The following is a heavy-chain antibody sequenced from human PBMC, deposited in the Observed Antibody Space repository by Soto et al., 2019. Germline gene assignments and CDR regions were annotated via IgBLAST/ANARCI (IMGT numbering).Heavy chain of an antibody. Sequence: ASVKVSCKASGYTFTSYGISWVRQAPGQGLEWMGRINPSSGSTSYAQKLQGRVTMTTDTSTSTVYMELSSLRSEDTAVYYCAREVRPTVTTLLWFDPWGQGTLVTVSS. V-gene: IGHV1-46*03. D-gene: IGHD4-17*01. CDR1: GYTFTSYG. J-gene: IGHJ5*02. CDR2: INPSSGST. CDR3: AREVRPTVTTLLWFDP.